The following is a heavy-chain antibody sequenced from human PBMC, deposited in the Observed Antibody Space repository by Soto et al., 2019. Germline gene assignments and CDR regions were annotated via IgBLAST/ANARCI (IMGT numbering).Heavy chain of an antibody. J-gene: IGHJ4*02. CDR3: VSPSDWPDY. CDR2: ISSRGTTI. Sequence: GGSLRLSCAASGFTFGSYEMNWVRQAPGKGLEWVSYISSRGTTIYYADSVKGRFAISRDNAKNSLFLQMNSLRAEDTAAYYCVSPSDWPDYWGQGTPVTVSS. CDR1: GFTFGSYE. V-gene: IGHV3-48*03. D-gene: IGHD2-21*02.